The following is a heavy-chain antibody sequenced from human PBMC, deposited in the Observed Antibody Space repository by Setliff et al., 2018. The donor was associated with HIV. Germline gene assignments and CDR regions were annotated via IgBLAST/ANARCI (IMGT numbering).Heavy chain of an antibody. CDR3: AKGSVRMHCYDSSGYFQH. V-gene: IGHV3-23*01. CDR2: IGGSGGST. Sequence: PGGSLRLSCEASGISFSSYAMNWVRQAPGKGLEWVSVIGGSGGSTYYADSVKGRFTISRNNSKNTLYLQMNSLRAEDTAVYYCAKGSVRMHCYDSSGYFQHWGQGTPVTVSS. D-gene: IGHD3-22*01. CDR1: GISFSSYA. J-gene: IGHJ1*01.